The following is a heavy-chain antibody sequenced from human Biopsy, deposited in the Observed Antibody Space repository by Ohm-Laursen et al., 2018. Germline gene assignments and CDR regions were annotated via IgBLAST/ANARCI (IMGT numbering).Heavy chain of an antibody. V-gene: IGHV3-30*18. J-gene: IGHJ5*01. CDR3: VKQWGGYNFDS. CDR1: GFTFNNYG. Sequence: SLRLSCAASGFTFNNYGMQWVRQAPGKGLEWVAFIFYDGSNTYYADSVKGRFTISRDNSKQMVHLEINSLTADDTAVYYCVKQWGGYNFDSWGQGTLVTVSS. CDR2: IFYDGSNT. D-gene: IGHD1-14*01.